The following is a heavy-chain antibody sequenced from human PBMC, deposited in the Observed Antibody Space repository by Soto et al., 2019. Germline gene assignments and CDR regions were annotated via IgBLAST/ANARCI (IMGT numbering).Heavy chain of an antibody. J-gene: IGHJ4*02. D-gene: IGHD6-19*01. Sequence: QVQLVQSGAEVKKSGASVKVSCKASGYTFTKYVMHWVRQAPGQRLEWMGWIDAGNGNTVYLQKFQGRVTITRDTSASTAYMELSSLRSEDTAVYYCARDNSGWSDYWGQGILVTVSS. CDR3: ARDNSGWSDY. V-gene: IGHV1-3*01. CDR2: IDAGNGNT. CDR1: GYTFTKYV.